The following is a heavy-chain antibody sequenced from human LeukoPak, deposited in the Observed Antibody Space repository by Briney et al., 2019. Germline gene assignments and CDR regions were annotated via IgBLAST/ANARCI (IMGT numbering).Heavy chain of an antibody. J-gene: IGHJ5*02. CDR2: ISAYNGNT. Sequence: ASVKVSCQASGYTFTSYGIRWVRQAPGQGLEWMGWISAYNGNTNYAQKLQGRVTMTTDTSTSTAYMELTSLRSDDTAVYYCARALLRSSAPTRWLDPWGQGTLVTVSS. D-gene: IGHD3-22*01. CDR1: GYTFTSYG. CDR3: ARALLRSSAPTRWLDP. V-gene: IGHV1-18*01.